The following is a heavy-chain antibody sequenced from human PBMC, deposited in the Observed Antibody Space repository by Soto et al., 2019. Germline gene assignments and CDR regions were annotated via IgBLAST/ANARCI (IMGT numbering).Heavy chain of an antibody. J-gene: IGHJ4*02. Sequence: EVQLVESGGGLVQPGGSLRLSGAASGFTFSSYDMHWVRQATGKGLEWVSAIGTAGDTYYPGSVKGRFTISRENAKNSLYLQMNSLRAEDTAVYYCARAHYELLWFGESRNYFDYWGQGTLVTVSS. CDR1: GFTFSSYD. D-gene: IGHD3-10*01. V-gene: IGHV3-13*01. CDR2: IGTAGDT. CDR3: ARAHYELLWFGESRNYFDY.